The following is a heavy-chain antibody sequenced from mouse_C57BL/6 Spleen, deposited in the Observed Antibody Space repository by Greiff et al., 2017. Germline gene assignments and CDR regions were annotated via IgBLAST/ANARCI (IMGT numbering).Heavy chain of an antibody. CDR1: GYAFSSSW. V-gene: IGHV1-82*01. D-gene: IGHD1-1*01. CDR3: ARSDYGSSSFAY. CDR2: IYPGDGDT. Sequence: VQLQQSGPELVKPGASVKISCKASGYAFSSSWMNWVKQRPGKGLEWIGRIYPGDGDTNYNGKFKGKATLTADKSSSTAYMQLSSLTSEDSAVYSCARSDYGSSSFAYWGQGTLVTVSA. J-gene: IGHJ3*01.